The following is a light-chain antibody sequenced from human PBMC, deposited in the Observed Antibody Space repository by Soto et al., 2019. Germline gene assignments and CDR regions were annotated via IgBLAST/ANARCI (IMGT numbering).Light chain of an antibody. CDR1: QGISSY. J-gene: IGKJ1*01. CDR2: DAS. Sequence: IQLTQSPPFLSASVGDRVTITCRASQGISSYLGWYQQKPGKAPNLLIYDASTLHSGVPSRFSGGGSGTDFTLTISSLQPEDFATYYCHQYDSYPRTFGQGTKVDIK. CDR3: HQYDSYPRT. V-gene: IGKV1-9*01.